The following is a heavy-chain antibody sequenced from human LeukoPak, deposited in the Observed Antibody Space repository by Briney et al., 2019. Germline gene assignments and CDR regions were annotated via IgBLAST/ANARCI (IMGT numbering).Heavy chain of an antibody. Sequence: PGRSLRLSCAASGFTFSSYAMHWLRQAPGKGLEWVAVISYDGSNKYYADSVKGRFTISRDNSKNTLYLQMNSLRAEDTAVYYCARGTDAFDIWGQGTMVTVSS. CDR3: ARGTDAFDI. CDR2: ISYDGSNK. V-gene: IGHV3-30-3*01. J-gene: IGHJ3*02. CDR1: GFTFSSYA.